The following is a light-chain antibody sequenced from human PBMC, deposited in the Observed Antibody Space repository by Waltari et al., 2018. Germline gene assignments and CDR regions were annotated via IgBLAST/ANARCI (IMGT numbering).Light chain of an antibody. Sequence: DIQMTQSPSSVSASVGDRVTITCRASQGISTWLAWFQQKPGKAPNLLIYAASTLQSGVPSRFSGSGSGTDFTLTISSLQAEDVAVYYCQQYANTPRTFGQGTTVEIK. CDR3: QQYANTPRT. V-gene: IGKV1-12*01. J-gene: IGKJ1*01. CDR1: QGISTW. CDR2: AAS.